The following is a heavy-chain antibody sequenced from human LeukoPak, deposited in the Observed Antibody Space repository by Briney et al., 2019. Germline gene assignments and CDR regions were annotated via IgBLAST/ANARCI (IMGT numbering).Heavy chain of an antibody. J-gene: IGHJ5*02. CDR2: ITFSSSHI. Sequence: GGSLRLSCAASGFTFSSYSMNWVRQAPGKGLECVSSITFSSSHIYYADSVKGRFTISRDNTKDSLYLQMNSLRAEDTAIYYCARGPQFSGPGWFDPWGQGTLVTVPS. V-gene: IGHV3-21*01. CDR3: ARGPQFSGPGWFDP. CDR1: GFTFSSYS. D-gene: IGHD3-10*01.